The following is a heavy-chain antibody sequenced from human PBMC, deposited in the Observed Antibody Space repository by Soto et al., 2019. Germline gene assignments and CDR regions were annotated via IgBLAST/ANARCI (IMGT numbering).Heavy chain of an antibody. J-gene: IGHJ6*02. CDR2: IIPIFGTA. Sequence: QVQLVQSGAEVKKPGSSVKVSCNASGGTFSSYAISWVRQAPGQGLEWMGGIIPIFGTANYAQKFQGRVTITEDESTSPAYMELRSLRSEDTAVDYCAIGRLYGDYYYGMDVLGQGTTVTVSS. V-gene: IGHV1-69*01. CDR1: GGTFSSYA. D-gene: IGHD4-17*01. CDR3: AIGRLYGDYYYGMDV.